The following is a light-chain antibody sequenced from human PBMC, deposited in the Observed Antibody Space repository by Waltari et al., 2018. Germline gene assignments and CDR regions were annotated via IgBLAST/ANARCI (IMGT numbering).Light chain of an antibody. J-gene: IGLJ3*02. CDR1: SGHYSNV. Sequence: QLVLTQSPSASASLGASITLTCTLSSGHYSNVIAWLQQLPEKGPRYLMKVNSDGSHGRGNEIPDRFSGSSSGAERYLTISSLQSEDEADYYCQTGGHGTWVFGGGTKLTVL. CDR2: VNSDGSH. V-gene: IGLV4-69*01. CDR3: QTGGHGTWV.